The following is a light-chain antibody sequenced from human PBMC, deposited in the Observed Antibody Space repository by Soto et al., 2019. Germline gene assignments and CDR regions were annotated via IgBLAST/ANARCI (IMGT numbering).Light chain of an antibody. CDR3: SSFTTSTTYV. CDR1: SSDVGGYNY. CDR2: EVS. J-gene: IGLJ1*01. V-gene: IGLV2-8*01. Sequence: QSVLTQSPSASGSPGQSVTISCTGTSSDVGGYNYVSWYQHHPGKAPKLMIYEVSRRPSGVPDRFSGSKSGNTASLTVSGLQAEDEADYYCSSFTTSTTYVFGTGTKVTVL.